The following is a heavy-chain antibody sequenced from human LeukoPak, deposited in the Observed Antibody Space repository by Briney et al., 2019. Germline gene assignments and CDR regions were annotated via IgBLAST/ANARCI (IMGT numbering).Heavy chain of an antibody. J-gene: IGHJ6*02. Sequence: ASVKVSCKASGGTFSSYAISWVRQAPGQGLEWMGWISAYNGNTNYAQKLQGRVTMTTDTSTSTAYMELRSLRSDDTAVYYCARRSYGYGWVDVWGQGTTVTVSS. CDR2: ISAYNGNT. CDR1: GGTFSSYA. CDR3: ARRSYGYGWVDV. V-gene: IGHV1-18*01. D-gene: IGHD5-18*01.